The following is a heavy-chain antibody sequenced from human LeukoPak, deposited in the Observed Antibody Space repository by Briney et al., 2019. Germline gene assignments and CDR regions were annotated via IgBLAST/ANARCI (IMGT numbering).Heavy chain of an antibody. V-gene: IGHV1-69*05. CDR3: ARGGYSYGYCDY. D-gene: IGHD5-18*01. J-gene: IGHJ4*02. CDR1: GGTFSSYA. Sequence: SVKVSRKASGGTFSSYAISWVRQAPGQGLEWMGGIIPIFGTANYAQKFQGRVTITTDESTSTAYMELSSLRSEDTAVYYCARGGYSYGYCDYWGQGTLVTVSS. CDR2: IIPIFGTA.